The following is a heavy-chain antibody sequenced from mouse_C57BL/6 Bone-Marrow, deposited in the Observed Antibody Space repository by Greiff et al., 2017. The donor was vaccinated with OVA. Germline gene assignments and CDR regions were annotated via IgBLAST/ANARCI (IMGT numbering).Heavy chain of an antibody. CDR1: GYAFSSYW. CDR2: IYPGDGDT. V-gene: IGHV1-80*01. J-gene: IGHJ3*01. Sequence: QVQLQQSGAELVKPGASVKISCKASGYAFSSYWMNWVKQRPGKGLEWIGQIYPGDGDTNYNGKFKGKATLTADKSSSTAYMQLSSLTSEDSAVYFCARGDYGVPWFAYWGQGTLVTVSA. D-gene: IGHD2-4*01. CDR3: ARGDYGVPWFAY.